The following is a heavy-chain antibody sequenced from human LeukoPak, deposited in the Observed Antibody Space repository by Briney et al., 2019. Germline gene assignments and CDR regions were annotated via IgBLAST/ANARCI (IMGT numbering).Heavy chain of an antibody. CDR2: IYSGGRT. J-gene: IGHJ4*02. V-gene: IGHV3-66*01. CDR1: GFTVSSNY. D-gene: IGHD3-22*01. Sequence: PGGSLRLSCAASGFTVSSNYMSWVRQAPGKGLEWVSVIYSGGRTYYADSVKGRFTISRDNSKNTLYLQMNSLRAEDTAVYYCARESNSGYCLSYWGQGTLVTVSS. CDR3: ARESNSGYCLSY.